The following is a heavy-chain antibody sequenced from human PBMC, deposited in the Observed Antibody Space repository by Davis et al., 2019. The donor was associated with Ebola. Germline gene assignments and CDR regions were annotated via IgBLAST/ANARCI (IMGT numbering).Heavy chain of an antibody. Sequence: SVHVSCKASGYTFTSYDINWLRQATGHGLEWMGWINPNSGNTGYAQKFQGRVTITRNTSISTAYMELSSLRSEDTAVYYCARGYGPGRFGELYEYWGQGTLVTVSS. J-gene: IGHJ4*02. D-gene: IGHD3-10*01. CDR1: GYTFTSYD. CDR3: ARGYGPGRFGELYEY. V-gene: IGHV1-8*03. CDR2: INPNSGNT.